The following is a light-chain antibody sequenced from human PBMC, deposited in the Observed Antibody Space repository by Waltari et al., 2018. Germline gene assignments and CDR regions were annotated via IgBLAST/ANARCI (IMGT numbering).Light chain of an antibody. Sequence: QSVLTQPPSVSAAPGQMLTLSCSRSRSTLGINYVSWYRQFPGTAPKLLIDEESERPSGIPGRFSGSKSGTSATLDITGLQAGDEADYDCGTWDSSLSGAVFGGGTHLTVL. V-gene: IGLV1-51*02. J-gene: IGLJ7*01. CDR2: EES. CDR3: GTWDSSLSGAV. CDR1: RSTLGINY.